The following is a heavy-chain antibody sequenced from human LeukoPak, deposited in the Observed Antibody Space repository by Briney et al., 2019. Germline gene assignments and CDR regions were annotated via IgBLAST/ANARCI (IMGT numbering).Heavy chain of an antibody. Sequence: ASVKVSCKASGGTFSSYAISWVRQAPGQGLEWMGGIIPVFGTANYAQKFQGRVTITADESTSTAYMELSSLRSEDTAVYYCARDSDSSSFFDYWGQGTLVTVSS. V-gene: IGHV1-69*13. CDR2: IIPVFGTA. CDR3: ARDSDSSSFFDY. J-gene: IGHJ4*02. CDR1: GGTFSSYA. D-gene: IGHD6-13*01.